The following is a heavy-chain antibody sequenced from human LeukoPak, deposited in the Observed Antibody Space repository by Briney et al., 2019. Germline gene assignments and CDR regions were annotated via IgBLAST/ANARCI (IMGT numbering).Heavy chain of an antibody. V-gene: IGHV1-18*01. J-gene: IGHJ6*04. CDR1: GYTLTELS. CDR3: ARDGMEV. Sequence: GASVKVSCKVSGYTLTELSMHWVRQAPGKGLEWMGWISAYDGNTSYAQKLQGRVTMTTDTSTSTVYMELRSLRSDDTAVYYCARDGMEVWGKGTTVTVSS. CDR2: ISAYDGNT.